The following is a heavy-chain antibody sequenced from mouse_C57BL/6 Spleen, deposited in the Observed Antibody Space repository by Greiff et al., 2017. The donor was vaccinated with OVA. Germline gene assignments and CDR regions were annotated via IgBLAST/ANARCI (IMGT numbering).Heavy chain of an antibody. CDR3: ARHITTAEAY. CDR1: GFTFSDYY. J-gene: IGHJ3*01. CDR2: ISNGGGST. V-gene: IGHV5-12*01. D-gene: IGHD1-2*01. Sequence: EVQLVESGGGLVQPGGSLKLSCAASGFTFSDYYMYWVRQTPEKRLEWVAYISNGGGSTYYPDTVKGRFTISRDNAKNTLYLQMSRLKSEDTAMYYCARHITTAEAYWGQGTLVTVSA.